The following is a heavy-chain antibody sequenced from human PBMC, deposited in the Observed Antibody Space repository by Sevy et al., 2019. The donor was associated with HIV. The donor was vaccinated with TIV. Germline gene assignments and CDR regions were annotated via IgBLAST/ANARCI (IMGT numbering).Heavy chain of an antibody. CDR3: ARERPGELRIFDY. J-gene: IGHJ4*02. V-gene: IGHV3-30-3*01. CDR1: GFTFSSYA. Sequence: GGSLRLSCAASGFTFSSYAMHWVRQAPGKGLEWVAVISYDGSNKYYADSVKGRFTISRDNSKNTRYLQMNSLRAEDTAVYYCARERPGELRIFDYWGQGTLVTVSS. D-gene: IGHD1-26*01. CDR2: ISYDGSNK.